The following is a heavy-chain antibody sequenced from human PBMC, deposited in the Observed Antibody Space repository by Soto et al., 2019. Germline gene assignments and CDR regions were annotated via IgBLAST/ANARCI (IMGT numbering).Heavy chain of an antibody. CDR2: VYYSGST. CDR1: GGSISSYY. D-gene: IGHD1-26*01. V-gene: IGHV4-59*01. Sequence: SETLSLTCTLSGGSISSYYWSWIRQPPGKGPGWIVYVYYSGSTNYNPSLKSRVTISVDTSKNQFSLKLSSVTAAATAVYYCARGGGSYYPAWRKGHLVTFAS. J-gene: IGHJ5*02. CDR3: ARGGGSYYPA.